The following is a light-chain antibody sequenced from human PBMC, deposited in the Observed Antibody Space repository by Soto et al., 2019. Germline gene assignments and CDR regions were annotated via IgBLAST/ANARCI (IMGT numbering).Light chain of an antibody. CDR3: QQYDSFPWT. J-gene: IGKJ1*01. CDR1: QGIYNW. CDR2: DAS. V-gene: IGKV1-5*01. Sequence: DIQMTQSPSTLSASVGDRVTITCRASQGIYNWLAWYQQKPGKPPKLLIYDASGLDSGVPSRFSGSGYGTEFPLTISGLQPEDFATFYCQQYDSFPWTFGQGTKGDLK.